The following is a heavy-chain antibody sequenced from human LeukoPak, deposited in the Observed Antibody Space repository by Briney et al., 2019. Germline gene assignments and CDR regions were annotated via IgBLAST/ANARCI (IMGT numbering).Heavy chain of an antibody. CDR1: GFTFSNHW. D-gene: IGHD5-24*01. V-gene: IGHV3-7*04. Sequence: PGGSLRLSCTASGFTFSNHWMNWVRPAPGKGLEWVASIRYDGSGKYYVESVKGRLTISRDDAKNSVFLQMNSLRVEDMGVYYCARGPPVEVASREGLYFDYWGQGTLVTVSS. J-gene: IGHJ4*02. CDR3: ARGPPVEVASREGLYFDY. CDR2: IRYDGSGK.